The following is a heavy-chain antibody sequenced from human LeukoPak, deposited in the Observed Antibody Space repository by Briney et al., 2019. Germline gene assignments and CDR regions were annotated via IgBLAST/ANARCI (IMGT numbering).Heavy chain of an antibody. V-gene: IGHV3-23*01. CDR3: AKDMGTHGNDAFDF. J-gene: IGHJ3*01. CDR1: GFTFSTYA. CDR2: ISGSGDRT. Sequence: PGGSLRLSCAASGFTFSTYAMSWVRQAPGKGLEWVSAISGSGDRTYYTDSVKGRFTISRDNSKNTLYLQMNSLRAEDTAVYYCAKDMGTHGNDAFDFWGQGTMVTVSS. D-gene: IGHD1-1*01.